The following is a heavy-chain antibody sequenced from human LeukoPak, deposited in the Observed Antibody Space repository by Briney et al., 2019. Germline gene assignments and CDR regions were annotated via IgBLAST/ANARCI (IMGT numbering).Heavy chain of an antibody. Sequence: GASVKVSCKASGGTFSSYATSWVRQAPGQGLEWMGGIIPIFGTANHAQKFQGRVTITADESTSTAYMELSSLRSEDTAVYYCAREGQDIVVVPAAMGAFDIWGQGTMVTVSS. CDR1: GGTFSSYA. J-gene: IGHJ3*02. D-gene: IGHD2-2*01. CDR3: AREGQDIVVVPAAMGAFDI. CDR2: IIPIFGTA. V-gene: IGHV1-69*13.